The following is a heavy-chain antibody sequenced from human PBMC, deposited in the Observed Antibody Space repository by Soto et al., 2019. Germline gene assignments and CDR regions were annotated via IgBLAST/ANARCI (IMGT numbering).Heavy chain of an antibody. CDR3: ARGGQYRYFDY. CDR1: GYTFTLFG. J-gene: IGHJ4*02. CDR2: ISPYNGDT. Sequence: QVQLVQSGAEVKKPGASVKVSCTTSGYTFTLFGITWVRQAPGQGLEWMGWISPYNGDTKYAEKLEGRVTLTTDTSTDTAYMDLTSLTSDDTAEYYCARGGQYRYFDYWGQGPIVTVSA. D-gene: IGHD2-2*02. V-gene: IGHV1-18*01.